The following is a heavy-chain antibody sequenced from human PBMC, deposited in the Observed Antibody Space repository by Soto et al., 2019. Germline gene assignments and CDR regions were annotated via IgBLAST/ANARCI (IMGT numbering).Heavy chain of an antibody. J-gene: IGHJ6*02. CDR1: GEALGGYY. Sequence: QVQLQQWGAGPLKPSETLSLSCGVSGEALGGYYWSWIRQSSGKGLEWIGQINHSGDTNYNPSLKSRVTLSVDTSNNHLSLKLTSVTAADTAVYYCARVSPFYDILTGRYHYYRLDVWGQGTTVTVSS. V-gene: IGHV4-34*01. CDR2: INHSGDT. CDR3: ARVSPFYDILTGRYHYYRLDV. D-gene: IGHD3-9*01.